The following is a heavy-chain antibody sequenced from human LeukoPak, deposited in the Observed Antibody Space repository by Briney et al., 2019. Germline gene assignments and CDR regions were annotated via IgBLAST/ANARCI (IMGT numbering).Heavy chain of an antibody. V-gene: IGHV5-51*01. Sequence: GESLKISCKVSGYSFPNYWIGWVRQMPGKGLEWMNIIYPGDSDTRYSPSFQGQVTISADKSNNTAYLQWSSLKASDTAMYYCARHTGSYYSAFDIWGQGTMVTVSS. CDR2: IYPGDSDT. D-gene: IGHD1-26*01. CDR3: ARHTGSYYSAFDI. J-gene: IGHJ3*02. CDR1: GYSFPNYW.